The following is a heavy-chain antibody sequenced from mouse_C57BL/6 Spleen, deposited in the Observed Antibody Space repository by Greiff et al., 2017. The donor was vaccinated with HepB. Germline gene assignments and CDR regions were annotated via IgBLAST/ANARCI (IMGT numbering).Heavy chain of an antibody. V-gene: IGHV5-12*01. CDR1: GFTFSDYY. CDR2: ISNGGGST. J-gene: IGHJ2*01. Sequence: DVKLVESGGGLVQPGGSLKLSCAASGFTFSDYYMYWVRQTPEKRLEWVAYISNGGGSTYYPDTVKGRFTISRDNAKNTLYLQMSRLKSEDTAMYYCARSSGYYFDYWGQGTTLTVSS. D-gene: IGHD3-2*02. CDR3: ARSSGYYFDY.